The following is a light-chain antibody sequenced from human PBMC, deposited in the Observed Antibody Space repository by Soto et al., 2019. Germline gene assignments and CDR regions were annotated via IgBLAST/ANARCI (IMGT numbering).Light chain of an antibody. V-gene: IGLV2-23*01. CDR2: EGS. Sequence: QSVLTQPASVSGSPGQSITISCTGTSSDVGSYNLVSWYQQHPGKAPKLMIYEGSKRPSGVSNRFSGSMSGNTASLTISGLQAEDEADYYCCSYEGNSLYVFGAGTKVTVL. CDR3: CSYEGNSLYV. CDR1: SSDVGSYNL. J-gene: IGLJ1*01.